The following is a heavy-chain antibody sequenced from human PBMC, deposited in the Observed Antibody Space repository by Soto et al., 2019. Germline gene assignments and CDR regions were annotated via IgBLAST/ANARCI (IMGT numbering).Heavy chain of an antibody. J-gene: IGHJ6*02. CDR3: ARGGSPIAVAGTYGMDV. D-gene: IGHD6-19*01. V-gene: IGHV1-8*01. Sequence: QVQLVQSGAEVKKPGASVKVSCKASGYTFTSYDINWVRQATGQGLEWMGWMNPNSGNTGYAQKFQGRGTMTRNTSISTAYMELSSLRSEDTAVYSCARGGSPIAVAGTYGMDVWGQGTTVTVSS. CDR1: GYTFTSYD. CDR2: MNPNSGNT.